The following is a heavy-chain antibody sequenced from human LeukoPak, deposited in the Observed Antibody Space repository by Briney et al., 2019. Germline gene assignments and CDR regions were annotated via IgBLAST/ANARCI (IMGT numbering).Heavy chain of an antibody. D-gene: IGHD3-10*02. CDR3: AELGITMIGGV. CDR1: GFTFSRNG. J-gene: IGHJ6*04. CDR2: ISGSGGST. V-gene: IGHV3-23*01. Sequence: GGSLRLSCAASGFTFSRNGMAWVRQAPGKGLEWVSAISGSGGSTYYADSVKGRFTISRDNAKNSLYLQMNSLRAEDTAVYYCAELGITMIGGVWGKGTTVTVSS.